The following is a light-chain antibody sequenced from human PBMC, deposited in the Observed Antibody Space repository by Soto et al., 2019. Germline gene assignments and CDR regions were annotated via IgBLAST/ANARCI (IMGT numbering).Light chain of an antibody. Sequence: QSALTQPPSASGSLGQSVTISCTGTSNDVGIYDYVSWYQQLPGRAPKLMIYGVNKRPSGVPDRFSGSKSGNTASLTVSGLQAEDEADYYCASWDDRLNGPVFGGGTKVTVL. CDR1: SNDVGIYDY. CDR2: GVN. V-gene: IGLV2-8*01. CDR3: ASWDDRLNGPV. J-gene: IGLJ3*02.